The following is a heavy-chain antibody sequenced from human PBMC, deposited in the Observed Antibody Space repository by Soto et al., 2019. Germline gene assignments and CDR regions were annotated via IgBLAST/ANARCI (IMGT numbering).Heavy chain of an antibody. V-gene: IGHV4-34*01. J-gene: IGHJ4*02. CDR1: GGSFSGYY. CDR3: AREGEQLAPDY. CDR2: INHSGGT. Sequence: SETLSLTCAVYGGSFSGYYWSWIRQPPGKGLEWIGEINHSGGTNYNPSLKSRVTISVDTSKNQFSLKLSSVTAADTAVYYCAREGEQLAPDYWGQGTLVTVSS. D-gene: IGHD6-6*01.